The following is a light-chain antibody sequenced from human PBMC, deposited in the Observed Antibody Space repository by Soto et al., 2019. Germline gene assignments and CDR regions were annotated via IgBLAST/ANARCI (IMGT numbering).Light chain of an antibody. CDR1: QSVSSN. Sequence: DIVMTQSPATLSVSPGERATLSCRASQSVSSNLAWYQQKPGQAPRVLIYGASTRATDIPARFSGSGSGTEFTLTISSLQSEDFAVYYCQQYNSWPITFGQGTRLEIK. CDR3: QQYNSWPIT. J-gene: IGKJ5*01. CDR2: GAS. V-gene: IGKV3-15*01.